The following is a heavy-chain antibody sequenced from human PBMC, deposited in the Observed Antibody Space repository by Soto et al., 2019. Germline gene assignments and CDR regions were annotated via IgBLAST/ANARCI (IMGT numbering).Heavy chain of an antibody. V-gene: IGHV3-30*18. CDR3: AKDRGYMDV. D-gene: IGHD3-10*01. J-gene: IGHJ6*02. Sequence: GGSLRLSCAASGFTFSSYGMHWVRQAPGKGLEWVAVISYDGSNKYYADSVKGRFTISRDNSKNTLYLQMNSLRAEDTAVYYCAKDRGYMDVWGQGTTVTVSS. CDR1: GFTFSSYG. CDR2: ISYDGSNK.